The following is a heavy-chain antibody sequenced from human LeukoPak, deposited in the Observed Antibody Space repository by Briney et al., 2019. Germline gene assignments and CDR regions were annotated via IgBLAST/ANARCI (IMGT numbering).Heavy chain of an antibody. D-gene: IGHD3-9*01. CDR2: IIPIFGTA. V-gene: IGHV1-69*05. CDR3: ARGDILTGSRFDP. CDR1: VGTFSSYA. J-gene: IGHJ5*02. Sequence: SVKVSCMASVGTFSSYAISWVRQAPGQGLEWMGGIIPIFGTANYAQKFQGRVTITTDESTSTAYMELSSLRSEDTAVYYCARGDILTGSRFDPWGQGTLVTVSS.